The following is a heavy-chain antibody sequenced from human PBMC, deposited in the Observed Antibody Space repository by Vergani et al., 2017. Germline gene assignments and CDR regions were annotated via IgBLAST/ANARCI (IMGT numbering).Heavy chain of an antibody. V-gene: IGHV4-30-4*08. J-gene: IGHJ4*02. Sequence: QVQLQESGPGLVKPPGTLSLTCAVSGGSISSSNWWSWIRQPPGKGLEWIGYIYYSGSTYYNPSLKSRVTISVDTSKNQFSLKLSSVTAADTAVYYCARMGVRGVIPFDYWGQGTRGTVSS. D-gene: IGHD3-10*01. CDR3: ARMGVRGVIPFDY. CDR1: GGSISSSNW. CDR2: IYYSGST.